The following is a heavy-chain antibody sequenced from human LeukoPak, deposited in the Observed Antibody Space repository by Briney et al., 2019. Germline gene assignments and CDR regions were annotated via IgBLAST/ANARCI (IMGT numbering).Heavy chain of an antibody. J-gene: IGHJ4*02. CDR1: GFTFSSYW. CDR2: IEEHGSQK. V-gene: IGHV3-7*01. D-gene: IGHD4-17*01. Sequence: GSLRLSCAASGFTFSSYWMSWVRQAPGKGLEWVANIEEHGSQKYYVDSVKGRFTISRDNAKNSVYLQMNSLRAEDTAVYYCVRVGRVTTPRYSDYWGQGTLVTVSS. CDR3: VRVGRVTTPRYSDY.